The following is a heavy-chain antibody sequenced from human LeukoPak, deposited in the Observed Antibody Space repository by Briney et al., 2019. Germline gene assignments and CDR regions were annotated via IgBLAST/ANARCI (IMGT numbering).Heavy chain of an antibody. CDR1: EFTFSSFE. Sequence: GGSLRLSCAASEFTFSSFEMNWVRQAPGKGLEWISYISRSARTTYYADSVKGRFTISRDNAKNSLYLQMHSLRAEDTAIYYCARESLIAAAVDYWGQGTLVTVSS. CDR3: ARESLIAAAVDY. V-gene: IGHV3-48*03. D-gene: IGHD6-13*01. J-gene: IGHJ4*02. CDR2: ISRSARTT.